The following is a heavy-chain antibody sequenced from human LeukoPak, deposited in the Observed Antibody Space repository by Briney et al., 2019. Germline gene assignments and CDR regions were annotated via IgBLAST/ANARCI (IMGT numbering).Heavy chain of an antibody. J-gene: IGHJ6*02. Sequence: SETLSLTCTASGGSISSSSYYWGWIRQPPGKGLEWIGSIYYSGSTYYNPSLKSRVTISVDTSKNQFSLKLSSVTAADTAVYYCARLFNDFWSGSYYGMDVWGQGTTVTVSS. D-gene: IGHD3-3*01. CDR3: ARLFNDFWSGSYYGMDV. CDR2: IYYSGST. V-gene: IGHV4-39*01. CDR1: GGSISSSSYY.